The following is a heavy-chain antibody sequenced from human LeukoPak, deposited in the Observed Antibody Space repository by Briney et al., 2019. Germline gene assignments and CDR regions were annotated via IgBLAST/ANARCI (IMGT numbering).Heavy chain of an antibody. CDR3: ARDSAGNDY. V-gene: IGHV3-7*01. CDR1: GFTFSTYW. CDR2: IKQDGSEK. D-gene: IGHD6-13*01. J-gene: IGHJ4*02. Sequence: GGPLRLSCAASGFTFSTYWMSWVRQAPGKGLEWVANIKQDGSEKYYIDSVKGRFTISRDNAKNSLYLQMNSLRAEDTAMYYCARDSAGNDYWGQGTLVTVSS.